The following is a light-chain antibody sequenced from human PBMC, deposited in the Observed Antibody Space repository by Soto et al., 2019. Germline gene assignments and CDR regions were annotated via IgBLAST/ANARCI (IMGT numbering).Light chain of an antibody. V-gene: IGLV1-44*01. CDR3: ATWDDSVLV. J-gene: IGLJ1*01. CDR1: TSNIGTNT. CDR2: TND. Sequence: QSVLTQPPSASGTPGQTITISCSGSTSNIGTNTVDWFQHLPGSAPKLLIYTNDQRPSGVPDRFSGSRSGTSASLAISGLQSVDEADYCCATWDDSVLVFGTGTKLTVL.